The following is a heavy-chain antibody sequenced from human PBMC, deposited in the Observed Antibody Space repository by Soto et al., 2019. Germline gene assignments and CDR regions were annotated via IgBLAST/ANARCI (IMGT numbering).Heavy chain of an antibody. J-gene: IGHJ4*02. D-gene: IGHD3-22*01. CDR2: IIPIFGTA. Sequence: QVQLVQSGAEVKKPGSSVKVSCKASGGTFGSYAISWVRQAPGQGLEWMGGIIPIFGTANYAQKFQGRVTITADESTSTAYMELSSLRSEDTAVYYCARGRGYYYDSSGYSRPFDYWGQGTLVTVSS. V-gene: IGHV1-69*01. CDR3: ARGRGYYYDSSGYSRPFDY. CDR1: GGTFGSYA.